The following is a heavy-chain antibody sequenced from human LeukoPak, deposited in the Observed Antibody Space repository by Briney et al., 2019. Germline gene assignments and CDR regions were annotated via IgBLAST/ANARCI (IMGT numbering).Heavy chain of an antibody. CDR1: GFTFSSYG. J-gene: IGHJ4*02. V-gene: IGHV3-33*05. Sequence: PGRSLRLSCAASGFTFSSYGMHWVRQAPGKGLEWVAVISYDGSNKYYADSVKGRFTISRDNSKNTLYLQMNSLRAEDTAVYYCARHVSSWSLFDYWGQGTLVTVSS. CDR3: ARHVSSWSLFDY. D-gene: IGHD6-13*01. CDR2: ISYDGSNK.